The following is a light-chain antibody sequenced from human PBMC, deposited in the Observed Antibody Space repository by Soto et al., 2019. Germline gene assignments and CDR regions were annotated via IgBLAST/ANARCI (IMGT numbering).Light chain of an antibody. V-gene: IGLV2-14*03. CDR3: SSYTTSSTL. CDR2: DVT. CDR1: RSDIGGNNY. J-gene: IGLJ2*01. Sequence: QSVLTQPASVSGSPGQSITISCTGTRSDIGGNNYVSWYQQHPGKAPKLMIYDVTNRPSGVSNRFSGSKSGNTASLTISGLQAEDDADYYCSSYTTSSTLFGGGTKLTVL.